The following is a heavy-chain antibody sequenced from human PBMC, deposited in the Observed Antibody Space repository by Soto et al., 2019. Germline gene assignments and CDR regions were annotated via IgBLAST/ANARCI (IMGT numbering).Heavy chain of an antibody. V-gene: IGHV4-39*01. CDR2: IFYSGST. J-gene: IGHJ5*02. Sequence: QLQLQESGPGLVKASETLSLTCNVAGGSISSSRSYWAWIRQPPGKGLEWIGNIFYSGSTYYNPSLASRVTLSVDPSKNQFSMWLSSVTAADTAVYYCARQATTADIHLWFDPWGKGTLVTVSS. CDR1: GGSISSSRSY. D-gene: IGHD2-2*01. CDR3: ARQATTADIHLWFDP.